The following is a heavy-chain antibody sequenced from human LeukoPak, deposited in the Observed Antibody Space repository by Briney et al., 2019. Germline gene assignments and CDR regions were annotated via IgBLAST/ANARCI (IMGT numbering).Heavy chain of an antibody. CDR2: ISAYNGNT. Sequence: ASVKVSCKASGYTFTSYCISWVRQAPGQGLEWMGWISAYNGNTNYAQKLQGRVTMTTDTSTSTAYMELRSLRSDDTAVYYCAREPFWSGYPPYYGMDVWGQGTTVTVSS. V-gene: IGHV1-18*01. CDR3: AREPFWSGYPPYYGMDV. J-gene: IGHJ6*02. D-gene: IGHD3-3*01. CDR1: GYTFTSYC.